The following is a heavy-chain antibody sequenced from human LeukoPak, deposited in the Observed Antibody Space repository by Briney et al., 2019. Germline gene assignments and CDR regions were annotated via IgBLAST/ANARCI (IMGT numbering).Heavy chain of an antibody. D-gene: IGHD5-24*01. V-gene: IGHV3-23*01. Sequence: GGSLRLSCAASGFTFSSYAMSWVRQAPGKGLEWVSAISGSGGSTYYADSVKGRFTISRDNSQNTLYLQMNSLRAEDTAVYYCARRGDGYNLDYWGQGTLVTVSS. CDR3: ARRGDGYNLDY. CDR2: ISGSGGST. J-gene: IGHJ4*02. CDR1: GFTFSSYA.